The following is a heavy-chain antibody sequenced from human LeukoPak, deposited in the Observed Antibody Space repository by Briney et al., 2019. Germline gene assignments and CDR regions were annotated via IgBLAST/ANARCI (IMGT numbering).Heavy chain of an antibody. CDR2: VYPGDSDS. V-gene: IGHV5-51*01. CDR3: SSLSPPVAGDY. J-gene: IGHJ4*02. D-gene: IGHD6-19*01. Sequence: GESLKISCKGSGYSFTSYWIGWVRQMPGKGVEWMGIVYPGDSDSRYSPSFQGQVTISAEESINTAFLQWSSLKAADNATYYCSSLSPPVAGDYGGQGTLVPVTS. CDR1: GYSFTSYW.